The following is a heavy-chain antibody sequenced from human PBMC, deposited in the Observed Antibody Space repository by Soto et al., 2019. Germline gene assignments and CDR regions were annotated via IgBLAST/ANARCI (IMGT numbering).Heavy chain of an antibody. V-gene: IGHV1-2*02. D-gene: IGHD1-26*01. CDR2: INPKSGGT. Sequence: ASVKVSCKASGYTFTVYYMHGVRQAPGQGLEWMGWINPKSGGTMYPQKFQGRVTMTWDTSISTAYMALTRLRSDDTAVYYCARDLEKGRGSAGFDYWGQGTLVAVYS. J-gene: IGHJ4*02. CDR1: GYTFTVYY. CDR3: ARDLEKGRGSAGFDY.